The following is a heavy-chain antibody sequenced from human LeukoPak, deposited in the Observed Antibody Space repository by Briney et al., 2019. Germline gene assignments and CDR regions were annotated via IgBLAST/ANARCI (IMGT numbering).Heavy chain of an antibody. Sequence: GGSLRLSCAASGFTFSSYAMRWVRQAPGKGLEWVAVISYDGSNKYYADSVKGRFAISRDNSKNTLYLQMHSLRAEDTAVYYSARVAAAGPRPYYFDYWGQGTLVTVPS. CDR1: GFTFSSYA. V-gene: IGHV3-30*09. D-gene: IGHD6-13*01. CDR3: ARVAAAGPRPYYFDY. J-gene: IGHJ4*02. CDR2: ISYDGSNK.